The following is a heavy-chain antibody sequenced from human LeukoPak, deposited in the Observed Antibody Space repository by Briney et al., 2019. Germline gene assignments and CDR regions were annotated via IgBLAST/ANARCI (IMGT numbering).Heavy chain of an antibody. CDR3: ASLDTAMVNGYY. Sequence: VGSLRLSCAASAITFSSYWMSWVRQAPGKGLEWVANIKQDGSEKNYVDSVKGRFTISRDNAKNSLYLQMNSLRAEDTAMYYCASLDTAMVNGYYWVQGTLVTVSS. CDR2: IKQDGSEK. D-gene: IGHD5-18*01. J-gene: IGHJ4*02. V-gene: IGHV3-7*01. CDR1: AITFSSYW.